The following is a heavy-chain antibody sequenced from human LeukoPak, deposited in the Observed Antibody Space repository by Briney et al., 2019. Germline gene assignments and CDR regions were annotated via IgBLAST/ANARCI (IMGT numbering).Heavy chain of an antibody. CDR2: ITSSGDAT. J-gene: IGHJ4*02. D-gene: IGHD3-22*01. CDR3: AKDRPNYYGSNGHYYRRDGDY. CDR1: GFTFNIYS. Sequence: GGSLRLSCVASGFTFNIYSMSWVRQAPGKGLEWVSSITSSGDATFYADSVKDHFTISRDNSRSTLYLQMSRLRVEDTAVYFCAKDRPNYYGSNGHYYRRDGDYWGQGTLVTVSS. V-gene: IGHV3-23*01.